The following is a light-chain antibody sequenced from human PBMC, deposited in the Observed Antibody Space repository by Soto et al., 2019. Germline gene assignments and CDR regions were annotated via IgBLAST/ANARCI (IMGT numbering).Light chain of an antibody. Sequence: EVVLTQSPGPLSLSPGERATLSCRASQSASNKYLAWYQQKPGHAPRLLIFGSSDRATGIPDRFSGSGSGTDFTLTISRLEPEDFAVYYCQQYVSSPPYTFGQGTKLEIK. V-gene: IGKV3-20*01. CDR3: QQYVSSPPYT. CDR1: QSASNKY. CDR2: GSS. J-gene: IGKJ2*01.